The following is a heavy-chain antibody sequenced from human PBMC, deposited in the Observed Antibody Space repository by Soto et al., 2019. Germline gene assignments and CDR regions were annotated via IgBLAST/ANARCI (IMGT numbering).Heavy chain of an antibody. CDR3: AKDLNAYYYDSSSSPY. CDR2: ISGSGGST. J-gene: IGHJ4*02. CDR1: GFTFSSYA. V-gene: IGHV3-23*01. D-gene: IGHD3-22*01. Sequence: GGSLRLSCAASGFTFSSYAMSWVRQAPGKGLEWVSAISGSGGSTYYADSVKGRFTISRDNSKNTLYLQMNSLRAEDTAVYYCAKDLNAYYYDSSSSPYWGQGTLVTVSS.